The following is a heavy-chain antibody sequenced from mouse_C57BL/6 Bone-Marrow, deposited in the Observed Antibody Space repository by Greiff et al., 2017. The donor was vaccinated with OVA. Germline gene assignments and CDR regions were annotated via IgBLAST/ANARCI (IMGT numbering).Heavy chain of an antibody. V-gene: IGHV1-58*01. CDR2: IYIGNGYT. CDR1: GYTFTSYG. D-gene: IGHD1-1*01. CDR3: ARWREYCDGSSSYYYAMDY. J-gene: IGHJ4*01. Sequence: VQLQQSGAELVRPGSSVKMSCKTSGYTFTSYGINWVKQRPGQGLEWIGYIYIGNGYTEYNEKFKGKATLTSDTSSSTGYIEHSSLTSENSAIYFCARWREYCDGSSSYYYAMDYWGQGTSVTVSS.